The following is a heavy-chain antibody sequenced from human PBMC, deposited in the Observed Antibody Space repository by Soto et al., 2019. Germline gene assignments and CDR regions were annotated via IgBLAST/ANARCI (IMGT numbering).Heavy chain of an antibody. CDR1: GFTFISYG. J-gene: IGHJ6*02. CDR3: AKDALRFLEWLSAGYMDV. CDR2: ISYDGSNK. D-gene: IGHD3-3*01. Sequence: LRLSCAASGFTFISYGMHWVRQAPGKGLEWVAVISYDGSNKYYADSVKGRFTISRDNSKNTLYLQMNSLRAEDTAVYYCAKDALRFLEWLSAGYMDVWGQGTTVTVSS. V-gene: IGHV3-30*18.